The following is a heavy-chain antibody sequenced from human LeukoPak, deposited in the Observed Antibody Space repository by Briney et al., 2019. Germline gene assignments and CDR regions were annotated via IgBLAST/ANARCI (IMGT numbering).Heavy chain of an antibody. CDR3: ASGWTGKYCTNGVCYSLGHNDY. CDR2: KKQHGSEK. V-gene: IGHV3-7*01. J-gene: IGHJ4*02. CDR1: GITFSSSL. D-gene: IGHD2-8*01. Sequence: GGSLKLFCAASGITFSSSLLRWVRQVTGKRLDSVANKKQHGSEKYQQDAVKSRFTISRDNAKSSLYLQMNSLRAEDTAVYYCASGWTGKYCTNGVCYSLGHNDYWGQGTLVTVSS.